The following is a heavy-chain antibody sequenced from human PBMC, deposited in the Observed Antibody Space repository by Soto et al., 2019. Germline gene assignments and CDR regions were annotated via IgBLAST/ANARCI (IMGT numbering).Heavy chain of an antibody. CDR2: INHSGST. D-gene: IGHD1-7*01. V-gene: IGHV4-34*01. Sequence: PSETLPLTCAFYGWSFSGYYWILIRQPPGKGLEWIGEINHSGSTNYNPSLKSRVTISVDTSKNQFSLKLSSVTAADTAVYYCASIVITGTTSYYYYYMDVWGKGTTVTVSS. CDR3: ASIVITGTTSYYYYYMDV. J-gene: IGHJ6*03. CDR1: GWSFSGYY.